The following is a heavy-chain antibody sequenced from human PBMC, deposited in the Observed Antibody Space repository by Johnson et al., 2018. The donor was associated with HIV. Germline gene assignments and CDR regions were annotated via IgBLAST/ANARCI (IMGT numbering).Heavy chain of an antibody. CDR2: ISYDGSNK. Sequence: QVQLVESGGGVVQPGGSLRLSCAASGFTFSNYAMHWVRQAPGKGLEWVTVISYDGSNKYYADSVKGRFTISRDNSKNTLYLQMNSLRAEDTAVYYCAREGYDSSGYSDAFDIWGQGTMVTVSS. CDR3: AREGYDSSGYSDAFDI. CDR1: GFTFSNYA. J-gene: IGHJ3*02. D-gene: IGHD3-22*01. V-gene: IGHV3-30*19.